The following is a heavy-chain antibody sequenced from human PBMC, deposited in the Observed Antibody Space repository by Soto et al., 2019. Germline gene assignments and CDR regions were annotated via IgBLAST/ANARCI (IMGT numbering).Heavy chain of an antibody. V-gene: IGHV1-69*08. D-gene: IGHD5-12*01. CDR1: GGAFTNDI. J-gene: IGHJ4*02. CDR2: IIPLLDIT. CDR3: ARDSPIGSTFSGYDAIDY. Sequence: QAQLVQSGAEVKKPGSSVKVSCKASGGAFTNDIITWVRQAPGQGLEWMGRIIPLLDITNYAQKFQGRVTITADKSPSTAYMELNSLISEDTAVYYCARDSPIGSTFSGYDAIDYWGQGTLVTVSS.